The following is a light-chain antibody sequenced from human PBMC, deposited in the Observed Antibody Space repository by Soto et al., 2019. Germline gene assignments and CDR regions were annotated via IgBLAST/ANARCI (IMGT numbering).Light chain of an antibody. V-gene: IGKV3-20*01. Sequence: EIGLTQSPGTLSLSPGERATLSCRASQSVSSSYLAWYQQKPGQAPRLLIYGASSRATGIPDRFSGSGSGTDFTLTISRREPEDFAVYYCQQYGSVYTFGQGTKLEIK. CDR2: GAS. CDR3: QQYGSVYT. CDR1: QSVSSSY. J-gene: IGKJ2*01.